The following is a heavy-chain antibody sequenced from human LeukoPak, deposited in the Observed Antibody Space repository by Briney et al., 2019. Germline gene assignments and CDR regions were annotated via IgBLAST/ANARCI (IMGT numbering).Heavy chain of an antibody. V-gene: IGHV1-8*01. J-gene: IGHJ2*01. CDR1: GFTFVRYE. Sequence: ASVKVSCKASGFTFVRYEVNGVRQATGQGLEWLGWMDPNSDTSGYAQKFQGRVTMTRNTSINTAYMELSSLRSDDTAVYYCARVLSSSWYGGGYLDLWGRGTQVTVSS. CDR3: ARVLSSSWYGGGYLDL. D-gene: IGHD6-13*01. CDR2: MDPNSDTS.